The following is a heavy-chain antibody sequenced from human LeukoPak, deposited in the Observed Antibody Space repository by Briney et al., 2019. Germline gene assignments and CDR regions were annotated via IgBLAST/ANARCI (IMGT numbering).Heavy chain of an antibody. Sequence: GIIPIFGTANYAQKFQGRVTITADESTSTAYMELSSLRSEDTAVYYCARAWYSSSWNFDYWGQGTLVTVSS. V-gene: IGHV1-69*01. CDR2: IIPIFGTA. D-gene: IGHD6-13*01. J-gene: IGHJ4*02. CDR3: ARAWYSSSWNFDY.